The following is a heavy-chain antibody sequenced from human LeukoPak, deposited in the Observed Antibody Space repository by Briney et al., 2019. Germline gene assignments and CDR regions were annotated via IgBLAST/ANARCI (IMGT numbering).Heavy chain of an antibody. CDR2: ISYDGSNK. CDR1: GFTFSSYA. D-gene: IGHD3-9*01. J-gene: IGHJ4*02. V-gene: IGHV3-30-3*01. Sequence: QPGGSLRLSCAASGFTFSSYAMHWVRQAPGKGLEWVAVISYDGSNKYYADSVKGRFTISRDNSKNTLYLQMNSLRAEDTAVYYCAKGPPLLRYFDWFHFDYWGQGTLVTVSS. CDR3: AKGPPLLRYFDWFHFDY.